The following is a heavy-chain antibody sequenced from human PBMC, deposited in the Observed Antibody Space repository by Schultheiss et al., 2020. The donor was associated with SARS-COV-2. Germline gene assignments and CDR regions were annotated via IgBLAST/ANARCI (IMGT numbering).Heavy chain of an antibody. J-gene: IGHJ4*02. CDR1: GGPISSGGYY. V-gene: IGHV4-31*03. CDR2: INHSGST. Sequence: SETLSLTCTVSGGPISSGGYYWSWIRQPPGKGLEWIGEINHSGSTNYNPSLKSRVTISVDTSKNQFSLKLSSVTAADTAVYYCARAGYSYGTFDYWGQGTLVTVSS. D-gene: IGHD5-18*01. CDR3: ARAGYSYGTFDY.